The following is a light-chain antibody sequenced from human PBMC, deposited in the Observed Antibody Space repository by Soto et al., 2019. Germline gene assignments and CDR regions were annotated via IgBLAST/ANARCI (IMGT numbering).Light chain of an antibody. CDR3: QKYSSVIT. CDR1: QGISNF. V-gene: IGKV1-27*01. CDR2: AAS. Sequence: DIQMTQSPSSLSASVGDRVTITCRASQGISNFLAWYQQKPGKVPKLLISAASTLQSGVPSRFSGSGSGTDFTLTITILQPEDVATYYCQKYSSVITFGQGTRLEIQ. J-gene: IGKJ5*01.